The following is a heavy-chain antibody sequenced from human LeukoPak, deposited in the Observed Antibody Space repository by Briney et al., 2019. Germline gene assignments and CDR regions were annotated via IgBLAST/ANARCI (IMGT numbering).Heavy chain of an antibody. CDR2: IYSGGST. Sequence: GGSLRLSCAASGFTFSSYAMSGVRQAPGKGLEWVSIIYSGGSTYYADSVKGRFTISRDTSKNTLYLQMNNLRAEDTAVYHCASGGSSGWPYFDYWGQATLVTVSS. J-gene: IGHJ4*02. D-gene: IGHD6-19*01. CDR1: GFTFSSYA. V-gene: IGHV3-66*01. CDR3: ASGGSSGWPYFDY.